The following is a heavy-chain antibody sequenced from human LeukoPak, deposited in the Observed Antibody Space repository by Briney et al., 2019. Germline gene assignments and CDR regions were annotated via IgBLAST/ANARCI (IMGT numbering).Heavy chain of an antibody. CDR2: ISTYNGNT. CDR1: GYSFTTYS. J-gene: IGHJ6*03. D-gene: IGHD1-26*01. V-gene: IGHV1-18*01. Sequence: ASVKVSCKASGYSFTTYSISWVRQAPGQGLEWMGWISTYNGNTNYAQELQGRVTMTTDTSTSTAYMELRSLRSDDTAVYNCARSRELTYYYMDVWGKGTTVTVSS. CDR3: ARSRELTYYYMDV.